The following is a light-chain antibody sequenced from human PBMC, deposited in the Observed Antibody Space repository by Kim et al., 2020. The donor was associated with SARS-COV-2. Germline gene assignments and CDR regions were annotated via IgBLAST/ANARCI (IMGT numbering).Light chain of an antibody. V-gene: IGLV3-9*01. J-gene: IGLJ3*02. CDR3: QVWDSSTAV. Sequence: SVALGQTAMIAVRGTFIGSKNVHWYQLKPGQAPVVVIYRDSNRPSGIPERFSGSNSGSTATLTISRAQDGDEADYFCQVWDSSTAVFGGGTKLTVL. CDR2: RDS. CDR1: FIGSKN.